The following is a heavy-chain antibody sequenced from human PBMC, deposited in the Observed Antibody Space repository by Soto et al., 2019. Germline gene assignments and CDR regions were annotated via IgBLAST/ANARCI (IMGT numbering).Heavy chain of an antibody. J-gene: IGHJ6*02. Sequence: GGSLRLSCAASGFTFSSYEMNWVRQAPGKGVEWVSYISSSGSTIYYADSVKGRFTISRDNAKNSLYLQMNSLRAEDTAVYYCAREGGITVTTGLPYYYYYYGMDVWGQGTTVTVSS. D-gene: IGHD1-7*01. V-gene: IGHV3-48*03. CDR1: GFTFSSYE. CDR3: AREGGITVTTGLPYYYYYYGMDV. CDR2: ISSSGSTI.